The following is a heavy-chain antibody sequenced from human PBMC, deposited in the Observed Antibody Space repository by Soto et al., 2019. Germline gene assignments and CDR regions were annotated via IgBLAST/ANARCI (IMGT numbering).Heavy chain of an antibody. D-gene: IGHD6-6*01. Sequence: SETLSLTCTVSGGSISSYYWSWIRQPPGKGLEWIGYIYYSGSTNYNPSLKSRVTISVDTSKNQFSLKLGSVTAADTAVYYCARARPHRRLSIAARLHAFVIWYPGTMVTVSS. V-gene: IGHV4-59*01. CDR2: IYYSGST. CDR1: GGSISSYY. CDR3: ARARPHRRLSIAARLHAFVI. J-gene: IGHJ3*02.